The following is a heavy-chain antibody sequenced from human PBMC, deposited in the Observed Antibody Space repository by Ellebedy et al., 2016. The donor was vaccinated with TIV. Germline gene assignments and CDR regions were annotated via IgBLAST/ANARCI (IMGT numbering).Heavy chain of an antibody. CDR1: GGSFSGYY. V-gene: IGHV4-34*01. CDR3: ARGYYDWGNSYHFDH. CDR2: INQSGRT. Sequence: GSLRLSCAVYGGSFSGYYWSWIRQPPGKGLEWIGEINQSGRTNYNPSLDKGRVTISVDTSKNQFSLKVNSVTAADTAVYYCARGYYDWGNSYHFDHWGQGTLVTVSS. D-gene: IGHD3-16*01. J-gene: IGHJ4*02.